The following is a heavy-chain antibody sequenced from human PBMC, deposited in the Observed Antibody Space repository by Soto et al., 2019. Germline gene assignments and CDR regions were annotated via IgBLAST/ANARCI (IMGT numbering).Heavy chain of an antibody. Sequence: ASVKVSCKASGYTFTNYYIHWVRQAPGQGLEWLGIIRPSGGRAEYAQRFQGRVTMTRDTSTSTVYMELTSLTSEDTAVYYCAREPNESYYFDYWGQGTLVTVSS. CDR2: IRPSGGRA. V-gene: IGHV1-46*01. CDR1: GYTFTNYY. D-gene: IGHD5-18*01. J-gene: IGHJ4*02. CDR3: AREPNESYYFDY.